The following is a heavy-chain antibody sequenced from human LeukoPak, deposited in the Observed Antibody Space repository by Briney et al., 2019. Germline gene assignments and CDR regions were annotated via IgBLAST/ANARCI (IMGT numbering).Heavy chain of an antibody. Sequence: GGSRRLFCTSSGFDFNTFAMNWVRQAPGKGLEWVSGISASGSRTYYGGAAKGRFTISRDDSKNMLFLDMKNLKGEDTATYFCARDRSPYYYDSSGYGVFNVWGQGTTVTVSS. V-gene: IGHV3-23*01. D-gene: IGHD3-22*01. CDR3: ARDRSPYYYDSSGYGVFNV. CDR1: GFDFNTFA. J-gene: IGHJ3*01. CDR2: ISASGSRT.